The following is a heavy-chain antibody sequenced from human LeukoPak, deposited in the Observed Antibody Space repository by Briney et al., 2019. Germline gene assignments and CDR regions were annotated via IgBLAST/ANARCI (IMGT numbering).Heavy chain of an antibody. CDR2: ISYDGSNK. CDR3: ARGLHLVVDSSGYYY. V-gene: IGHV3-30-3*01. Sequence: PGGSLRLSCAASGFTFSSYAMHWVRQAPGKGLEWVAVISYDGSNKYYADSVKGRFTISRDNSKNTLYLQMNSLRAEDTAVYYCARGLHLVVDSSGYYYWGQGTLVTVFS. J-gene: IGHJ4*02. CDR1: GFTFSSYA. D-gene: IGHD3-22*01.